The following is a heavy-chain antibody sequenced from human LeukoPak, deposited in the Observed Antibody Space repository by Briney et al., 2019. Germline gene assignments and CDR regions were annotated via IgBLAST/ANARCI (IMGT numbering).Heavy chain of an antibody. V-gene: IGHV4-4*07. D-gene: IGHD5-12*01. CDR3: ARDRSGYSEYYFDY. CDR1: GGSTNTYC. Sequence: PSETLSLTCTVSGGSTNTYCWSWIRQPAEKGLEGIGRIYPSGSTYYNPSLKSRVTISIDKSKNQFSLRLTSVTAADTAVYYCARDRSGYSEYYFDYWGQGSLVTVSS. J-gene: IGHJ4*02. CDR2: IYPSGST.